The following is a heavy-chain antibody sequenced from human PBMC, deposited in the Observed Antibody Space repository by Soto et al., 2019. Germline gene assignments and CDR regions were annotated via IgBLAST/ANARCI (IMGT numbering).Heavy chain of an antibody. Sequence: GGSLRLSCAASGFTFSSYSMNWVRQAPGKGLEWVSYISSSSSTIYYADSVKGRFTVSRDNAKNSLYLQMNSLRDEDTAVYYCARVMVYAPEYYYYGMDVWGQGTTVTVSS. CDR1: GFTFSSYS. V-gene: IGHV3-48*02. J-gene: IGHJ6*02. CDR2: ISSSSSTI. CDR3: ARVMVYAPEYYYYGMDV. D-gene: IGHD2-8*01.